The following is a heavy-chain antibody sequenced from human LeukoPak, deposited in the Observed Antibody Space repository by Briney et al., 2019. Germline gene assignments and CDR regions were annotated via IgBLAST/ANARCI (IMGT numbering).Heavy chain of an antibody. CDR1: GGTFSSYA. J-gene: IGHJ4*02. D-gene: IGHD5-24*01. V-gene: IGHV1-69*13. CDR3: ARGPVEMASLYFDY. CDR2: IIPIFGTA. Sequence: ASVKVSCKASGGTFSSYAISWVRQAPGQGLEWIGGIIPIFGTANYAQKFQGRVTITADESTSTAYMELSSLRSEDTAVYYCARGPVEMASLYFDYWGQGTLVTVSS.